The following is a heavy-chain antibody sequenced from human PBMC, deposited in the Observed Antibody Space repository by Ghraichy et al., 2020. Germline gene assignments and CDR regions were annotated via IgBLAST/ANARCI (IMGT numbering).Heavy chain of an antibody. CDR2: IYYSGST. CDR1: GGSISSSSYY. Sequence: SETLSLTCTVSGGSISSSSYYWGWIRQPPGKGLEWIGSIYYSGSTYYNPSLKSRVTISVDTSKNQFSLKLSSVTAADTAVYYCARQVAVAGNYFDYWGQGTLVTVSS. V-gene: IGHV4-39*01. CDR3: ARQVAVAGNYFDY. J-gene: IGHJ4*02. D-gene: IGHD6-19*01.